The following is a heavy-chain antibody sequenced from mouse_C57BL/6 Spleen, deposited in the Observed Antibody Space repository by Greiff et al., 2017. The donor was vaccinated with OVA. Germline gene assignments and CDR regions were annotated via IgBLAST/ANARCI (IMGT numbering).Heavy chain of an antibody. J-gene: IGHJ2*01. Sequence: EVKLVESGGGLVQPGGSLSLSCAASGFTFTDYYMSWVRQPPGKALEWLGFIRNKANCYTTEYSASVKGRFTISRDNSQSILYLQMNALRAEDSATYYCARYEDSSGYYYFDYWGQGTTLTVSS. V-gene: IGHV7-3*01. CDR1: GFTFTDYY. CDR3: ARYEDSSGYYYFDY. CDR2: IRNKANCYTT. D-gene: IGHD3-2*02.